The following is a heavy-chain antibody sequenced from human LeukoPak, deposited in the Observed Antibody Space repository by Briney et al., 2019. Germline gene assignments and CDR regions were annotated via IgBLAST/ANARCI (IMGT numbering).Heavy chain of an antibody. CDR1: GYSFSNYW. Sequence: GESLKISCKGSGYSFSNYWIAWVRQMPGKGLEWMGSIYPGDSDTRYSPSFQGQVTISADKSISAAYLQCSSLKASDTAMYYCARQRRDNWSDGEPYYFESWGQGTLVTVSS. V-gene: IGHV5-51*01. J-gene: IGHJ4*02. D-gene: IGHD1-1*01. CDR3: ARQRRDNWSDGEPYYFES. CDR2: IYPGDSDT.